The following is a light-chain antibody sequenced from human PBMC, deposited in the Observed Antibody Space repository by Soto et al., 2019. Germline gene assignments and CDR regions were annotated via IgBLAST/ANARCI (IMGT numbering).Light chain of an antibody. CDR3: QQSYSTPIT. V-gene: IGKV1-39*01. J-gene: IGKJ5*01. CDR2: GAS. Sequence: DIQMTQSPSSLSASVVDRVTITCRASQGIRIDLGWFQQRPGKAPKRLIYGASSLQSGVPSRFSGSGSGTDFTLTISSLQPEDFATYYCQQSYSTPITFGQGTRLEIK. CDR1: QGIRID.